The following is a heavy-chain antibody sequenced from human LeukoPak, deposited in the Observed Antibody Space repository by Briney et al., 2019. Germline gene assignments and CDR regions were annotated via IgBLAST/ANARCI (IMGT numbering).Heavy chain of an antibody. CDR2: ISWNSGSI. CDR3: ARDIYDSGDFRGDF. D-gene: IGHD3-22*01. Sequence: QSGGSLRLSCAVSGFDFGDYTMHWVRQPPGKGLEWVSLISWNSGSIKYTESVKGRFTISRDNSKNSLYLQMSSLRTEDTALYYCARDIYDSGDFRGDFWGQGTLVTVSS. J-gene: IGHJ4*02. CDR1: GFDFGDYT. V-gene: IGHV3-43*01.